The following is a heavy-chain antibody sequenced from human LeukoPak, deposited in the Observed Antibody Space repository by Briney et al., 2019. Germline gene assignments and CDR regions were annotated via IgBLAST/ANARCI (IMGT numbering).Heavy chain of an antibody. D-gene: IGHD6-19*01. Sequence: SETLSLTCTVSGGSTNSYYWSWIRQPPGKGLEWIAYIYYSGSTSYNPSLKNRVTISVDTSKNHFSLNLRDVTAADTAVYYCARGGGWSPYYFDNWGQGTLVTVSS. J-gene: IGHJ4*02. CDR2: IYYSGST. V-gene: IGHV4-59*01. CDR3: ARGGGWSPYYFDN. CDR1: GGSTNSYY.